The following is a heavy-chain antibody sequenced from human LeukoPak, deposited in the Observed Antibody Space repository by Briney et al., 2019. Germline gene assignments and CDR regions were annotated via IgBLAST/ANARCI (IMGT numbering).Heavy chain of an antibody. Sequence: GGSLRLSCAASGFTFSSYGMHWVRQAPGKGLEWVAVVWYDGSNKYYADSVKGRFTISRDNSKNTLYLQMNSLRAEDTAVYYCARDGVVVVPAAMDYYYYYYMDVWGKGTTVTVSS. D-gene: IGHD2-2*01. CDR1: GFTFSSYG. J-gene: IGHJ6*03. CDR3: ARDGVVVVPAAMDYYYYYYMDV. V-gene: IGHV3-33*01. CDR2: VWYDGSNK.